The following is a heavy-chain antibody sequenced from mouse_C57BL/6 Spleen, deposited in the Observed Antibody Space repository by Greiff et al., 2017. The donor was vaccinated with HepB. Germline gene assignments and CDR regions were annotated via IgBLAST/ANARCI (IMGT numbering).Heavy chain of an antibody. V-gene: IGHV5-4*01. Sequence: EVKVEESGGGLVKPGGSLKLSCAASGFTFSSYAMSWVRQTPEKRLEWVATISDGGSYTYYPDNVKGRFTISRDNAKNNLYLQMSHLKSEDTAMYYCARDSDGYYVFAYWGQGTLVTVSA. J-gene: IGHJ3*01. D-gene: IGHD2-3*01. CDR3: ARDSDGYYVFAY. CDR2: ISDGGSYT. CDR1: GFTFSSYA.